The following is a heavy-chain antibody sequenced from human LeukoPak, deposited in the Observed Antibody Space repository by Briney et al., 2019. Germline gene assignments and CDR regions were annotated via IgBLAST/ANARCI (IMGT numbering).Heavy chain of an antibody. CDR1: GGSISSSSYY. J-gene: IGHJ4*02. CDR3: ARRPGIADFDY. V-gene: IGHV4-39*01. D-gene: IGHD6-13*01. Sequence: SETLSLTCTVSGGSISSSSYYWGWIRQPPGKGLEWIGSIYYSGSTYYNPSLKSRVTISVDTSKNQFSLKLSSVTAADTAVYYCARRPGIADFDYWGQGTLVTVSS. CDR2: IYYSGST.